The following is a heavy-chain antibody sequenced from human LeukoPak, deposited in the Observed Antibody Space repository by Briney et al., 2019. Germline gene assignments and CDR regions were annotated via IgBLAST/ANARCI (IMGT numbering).Heavy chain of an antibody. CDR2: IYYSGST. D-gene: IGHD2-15*01. CDR3: ARGASSVVVVAATYYYYGMDV. Sequence: KPSETLSLTCTVSGGSISSYYWSWIRQPPGKGLEWIGYIYYSGSTNYNPSLKSRVTISVDTSKNQFSLKLSSVTAADTAVYYCARGASSVVVVAATYYYYGMDVWGQGTTVTVSS. J-gene: IGHJ6*02. CDR1: GGSISSYY. V-gene: IGHV4-59*01.